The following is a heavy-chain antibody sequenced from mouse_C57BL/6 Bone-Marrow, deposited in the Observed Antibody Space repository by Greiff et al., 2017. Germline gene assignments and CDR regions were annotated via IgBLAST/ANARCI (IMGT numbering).Heavy chain of an antibody. CDR2: IDPENGDT. V-gene: IGHV14-4*01. CDR3: TRGYSRRFAY. J-gene: IGHJ3*01. Sequence: EVQLQQSGAELVRPGASVKLSCTASGFNIKDDYMHWVKQRPEQGLEWIGWIDPENGDTEYASKFQGKATITADTSSNTAYLQLSSLTSEDTAVYYCTRGYSRRFAYWGQGTLVTVSA. D-gene: IGHD2-5*01. CDR1: GFNIKDDY.